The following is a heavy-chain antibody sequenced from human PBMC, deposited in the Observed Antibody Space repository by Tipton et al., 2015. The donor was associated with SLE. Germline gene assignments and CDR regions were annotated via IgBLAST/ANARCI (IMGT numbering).Heavy chain of an antibody. J-gene: IGHJ4*02. V-gene: IGHV4-61*01. CDR1: GGSISSGSYY. CDR2: VYHSGST. Sequence: TLSLTCTVSGGSISSGSYYWSWIRQPPGKGLEWIGYVYHSGSTNYNPSLKSRVIISLDTSKNQFSLNLSSVTAADTAVYYCASTSGSYYHLWDYWGQGTLVTVSS. CDR3: ASTSGSYYHLWDY. D-gene: IGHD1-26*01.